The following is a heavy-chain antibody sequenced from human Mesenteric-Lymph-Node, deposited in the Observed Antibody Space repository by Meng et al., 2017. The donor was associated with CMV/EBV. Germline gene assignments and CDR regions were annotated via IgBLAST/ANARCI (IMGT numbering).Heavy chain of an antibody. CDR2: INPGGGDT. CDR1: GYTFIGSY. Sequence: ASVKVSCKASGYTFIGSYIHWVRQAPGQGLEWMGLINPGGGDTNYPQKFQGRVTMTRDMSTSTVYMELSSLRSEDTAVYYCTRGTSGTNYVDYWGQGTLVTVSS. D-gene: IGHD3-10*01. CDR3: TRGTSGTNYVDY. V-gene: IGHV1-46*01. J-gene: IGHJ4*02.